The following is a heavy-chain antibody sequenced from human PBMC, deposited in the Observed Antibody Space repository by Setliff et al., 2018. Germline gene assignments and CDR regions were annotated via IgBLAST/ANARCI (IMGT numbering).Heavy chain of an antibody. CDR2: INYSGST. J-gene: IGHJ6*03. V-gene: IGHV4-59*02. CDR3: ARMSGFLYMDV. CDR1: GGAVSGDY. Sequence: SETLSLTCSVSGGAVSGDYWTWIRQPPGKGLEYIGYINYSGSTNYNPSLKSRVTMSVDTSKNQFSLKLSAVTAADTAVYYCARMSGFLYMDVWGKGTTVTVSS. D-gene: IGHD3-3*01.